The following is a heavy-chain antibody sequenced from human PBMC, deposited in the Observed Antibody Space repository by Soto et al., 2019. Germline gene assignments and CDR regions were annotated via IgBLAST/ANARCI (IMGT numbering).Heavy chain of an antibody. J-gene: IGHJ5*02. V-gene: IGHV1-69*01. CDR1: GGTFSSYA. D-gene: IGHD2-2*01. Sequence: QAQLVKSGAEVKKPGSSVKVSCKASGGTFSSYAISWVRQAPGQGIEWMGGIIPIFGTANYAQKFQGRVTITADESTIRAYMELSSLRSEHTAVYYCARDRWDYQLLNWFDPWCQGTLVTVSS. CDR2: IIPIFGTA. CDR3: ARDRWDYQLLNWFDP.